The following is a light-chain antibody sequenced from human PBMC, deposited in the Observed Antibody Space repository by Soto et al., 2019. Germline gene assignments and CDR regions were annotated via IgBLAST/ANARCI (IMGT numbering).Light chain of an antibody. CDR3: QQRKIWPPLT. CDR2: DAS. V-gene: IGKV3-11*01. J-gene: IGKJ4*01. Sequence: EVVLTQSPATLSLSPGEGATLSRRASESVDIYLAWYQQKPGQPPRLLIYDASNRATGIPDRFRGSGSGTDFTLTISSLEPEDFAVYYCQQRKIWPPLTFGGGTRVEI. CDR1: ESVDIY.